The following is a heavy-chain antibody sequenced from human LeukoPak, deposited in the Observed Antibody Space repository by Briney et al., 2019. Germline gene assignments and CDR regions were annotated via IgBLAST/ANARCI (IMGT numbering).Heavy chain of an antibody. V-gene: IGHV3-30*02. CDR1: GFMFSSYG. Sequence: GGSLRLSCAASGFMFSSYGMHWVRQAPGKGLEWVAFIGHDEIKFYADSVKGRFSISRDNSKNTLYLQMNSLRAEDTAVYYCAKLYDSSGYYSQVFWGQGALVTVSS. CDR2: IGHDEIK. CDR3: AKLYDSSGYYSQVF. J-gene: IGHJ4*02. D-gene: IGHD3-22*01.